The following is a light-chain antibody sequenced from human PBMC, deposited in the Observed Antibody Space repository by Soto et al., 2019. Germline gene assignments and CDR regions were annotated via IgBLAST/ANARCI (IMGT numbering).Light chain of an antibody. J-gene: IGKJ5*01. V-gene: IGKV1-39*01. CDR1: QSIGGY. CDR2: AAS. CDR3: QQSYSSPIT. Sequence: DIQMTQSPSSLSASVGDRFTMTCRASQSIGGYLTWYQQLPGKAPKLLIFAASGLQSGVPSRFSGSGSGTDFTLTISSLQPEDFATYYCQQSYSSPITXXQGTRLEIK.